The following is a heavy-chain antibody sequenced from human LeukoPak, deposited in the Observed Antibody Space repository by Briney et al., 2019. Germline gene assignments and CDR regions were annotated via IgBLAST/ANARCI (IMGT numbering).Heavy chain of an antibody. D-gene: IGHD3-22*01. CDR1: GFTFNSYC. Sequence: GGSLRLSRAASGFTFNSYCIHWVRQAPGKGLEWVAVIWYDGNNKYYTHSVKGRFTISRDSSKNTMYLQMNSWRAEATAVYYCARDGDYYDGSGLSSRARALNYWGQGTLVTVSS. V-gene: IGHV3-33*01. CDR2: IWYDGNNK. J-gene: IGHJ4*02. CDR3: ARDGDYYDGSGLSSRARALNY.